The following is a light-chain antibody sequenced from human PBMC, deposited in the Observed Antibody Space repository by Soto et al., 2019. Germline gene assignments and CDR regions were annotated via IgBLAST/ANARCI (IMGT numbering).Light chain of an antibody. J-gene: IGKJ4*01. Sequence: GERVTIPFRASQSISSWLAWYQQTPGKAPKLLIYAASSLQSGVPSRFSGSGSGTDFTLTISRLQPEDCSIHDRQQANSSPPTFRGGTKVDI. CDR2: AAS. V-gene: IGKV1-12*01. CDR1: QSISSW. CDR3: QQANSSPPT.